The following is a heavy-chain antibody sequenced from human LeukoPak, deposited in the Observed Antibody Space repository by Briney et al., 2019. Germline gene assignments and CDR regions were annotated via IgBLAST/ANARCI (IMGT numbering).Heavy chain of an antibody. CDR1: GGSISSYY. V-gene: IGHV4-59*01. Sequence: PSETLSLTCTVSGGSISSYYWSWIRQPPGKGLEWIGYIYYSGSTNYNPSLKSRVTISVDTSKNQFSLKLSSVTAADTAVYYCAEIGRIPPNMYNWNYGEGALLDYWGQGTLVTVSS. CDR3: AEIGRIPPNMYNWNYGEGALLDY. J-gene: IGHJ4*02. CDR2: IYYSGST. D-gene: IGHD1-7*01.